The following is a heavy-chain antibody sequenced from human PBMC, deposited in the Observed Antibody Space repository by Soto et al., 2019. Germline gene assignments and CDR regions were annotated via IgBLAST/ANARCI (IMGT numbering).Heavy chain of an antibody. CDR2: IYYSGST. J-gene: IGHJ6*02. CDR1: GGSISSSSYY. Sequence: SETLSLTCTVSGGSISSSSYYWGWIRQPPGKGLEWIGSIYYSGSTYYNPSLKSRVTISVDTSKNQFSLKLSSVTAADTAVYYCARVRITNFGVVIALDVWGQGTTVT. D-gene: IGHD3-3*01. V-gene: IGHV4-39*01. CDR3: ARVRITNFGVVIALDV.